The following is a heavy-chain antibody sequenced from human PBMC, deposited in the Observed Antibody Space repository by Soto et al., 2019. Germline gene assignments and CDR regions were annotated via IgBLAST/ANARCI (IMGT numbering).Heavy chain of an antibody. CDR3: ASGGGNDMSGYFFVF. CDR1: GYPFTTYG. Sequence: VKVSCKASGYPFTTYGINWVRQAPGQGLEWMGWISAYNGNTNYAQKLQGRVTMTTETSTSTAYMELRSLRSDDTAWYYCASGGGNDMSGYFFVFWAQGTLVTVSS. CDR2: ISAYNGNT. D-gene: IGHD3-22*01. V-gene: IGHV1-18*01. J-gene: IGHJ4*02.